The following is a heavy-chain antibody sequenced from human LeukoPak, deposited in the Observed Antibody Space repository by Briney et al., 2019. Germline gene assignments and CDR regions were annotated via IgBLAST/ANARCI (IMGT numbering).Heavy chain of an antibody. D-gene: IGHD3-22*01. CDR2: IYPGDSDT. CDR3: ARHVYYYDPSYYYYYYMDV. Sequence: GESLKISCKGSGYSFTSYWIGWVRQMPGKGLEWMGIIYPGDSDTRYSPSFQGQVTISADKSISTAYLQWSSLKASDTAMYYCARHVYYYDPSYYYYYYMDVWGKGTTVTVSS. CDR1: GYSFTSYW. V-gene: IGHV5-51*01. J-gene: IGHJ6*03.